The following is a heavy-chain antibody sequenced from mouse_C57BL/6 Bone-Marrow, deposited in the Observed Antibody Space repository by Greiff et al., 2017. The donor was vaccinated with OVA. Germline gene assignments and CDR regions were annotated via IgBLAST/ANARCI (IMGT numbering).Heavy chain of an antibody. J-gene: IGHJ2*01. D-gene: IGHD2-2*01. CDR1: GYTFTDYY. CDR3: ARSERLRDYFGY. CDR2: IYPGSGNI. Sequence: QVQLKQSGAELVRPGASVKLSCKASGYTFTDYYISWVKQRPGQGLEWIARIYPGSGNIYYNEKFKGKATVTAEKSSSTAYMQLSSLTSDDAAVYFCARSERLRDYFGYWGQGTTLTVSS. V-gene: IGHV1-76*01.